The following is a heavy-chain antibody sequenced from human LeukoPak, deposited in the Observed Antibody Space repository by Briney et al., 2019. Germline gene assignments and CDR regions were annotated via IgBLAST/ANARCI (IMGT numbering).Heavy chain of an antibody. CDR2: ISAYNGNT. Sequence: ASVKVSCKASGYTFTSYGISWVRQAPGQGLEWMGWISAYNGNTNYAQKLQGRVTMTTDTSTSTAYMELRSLRSDDTAVYYCARTLMITFGGVIATQYFDYWGQGTLVTVSS. D-gene: IGHD3-16*02. CDR1: GYTFTSYG. J-gene: IGHJ4*02. V-gene: IGHV1-18*01. CDR3: ARTLMITFGGVIATQYFDY.